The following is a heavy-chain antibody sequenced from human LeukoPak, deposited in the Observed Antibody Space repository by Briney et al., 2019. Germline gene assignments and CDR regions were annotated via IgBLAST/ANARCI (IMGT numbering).Heavy chain of an antibody. CDR3: ARRYCSGGGWPDDY. CDR2: INPSGGST. V-gene: IGHV1-46*01. Sequence: GAPVKLSCSASGYTFTCYYMHWGRQAPAQGLEWRGGINPSGGSTSYAQKVQGRVTMTSDMSTSTVYMELSSLKSEDAAMYSCARRYCSGGGWPDDYWGQGTLVTVSS. CDR1: GYTFTCYY. D-gene: IGHD2-15*01. J-gene: IGHJ4*02.